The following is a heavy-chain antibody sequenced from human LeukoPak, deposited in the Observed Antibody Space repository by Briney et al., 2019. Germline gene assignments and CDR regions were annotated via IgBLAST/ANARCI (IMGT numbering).Heavy chain of an antibody. CDR3: ARKIEVDTIGRFDY. CDR2: INPNSGAT. D-gene: IGHD5-24*01. CDR1: GYTXTDYY. J-gene: IGHJ4*02. V-gene: IGHV1-2*02. Sequence: GASVKVSCKASGYTXTDYYIHWVRQAPEQGLEWMGWINPNSGATNYEQKFHGRVTMTRDTSMTTGYMELSRLTSDDTAVYFCARKIEVDTIGRFDYWGQGTLVTVSS.